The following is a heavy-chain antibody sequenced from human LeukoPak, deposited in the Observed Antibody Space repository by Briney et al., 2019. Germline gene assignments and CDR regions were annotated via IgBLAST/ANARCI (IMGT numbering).Heavy chain of an antibody. Sequence: GGSLRLSCAASGFTFSSYAMHWVRQAPGKGLEWVAVISYDGSNKYYADSVKGRFTISRDNSKNTLYLQMDSLRAEDTAVYYCARGDIRFLEWLLAYYYYGMDVWGQGTTVTVSS. CDR3: ARGDIRFLEWLLAYYYYGMDV. D-gene: IGHD3-3*01. J-gene: IGHJ6*02. CDR2: ISYDGSNK. V-gene: IGHV3-30-3*01. CDR1: GFTFSSYA.